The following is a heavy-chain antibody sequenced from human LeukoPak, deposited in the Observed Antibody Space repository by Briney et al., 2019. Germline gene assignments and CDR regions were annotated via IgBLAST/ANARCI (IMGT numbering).Heavy chain of an antibody. J-gene: IGHJ5*02. CDR2: MKRDGSEK. CDR1: GFTFSSYW. V-gene: IGHV3-7*01. CDR3: AKEAAPVFDP. D-gene: IGHD6-25*01. Sequence: GGSLRLSCAASGFTFSSYWMSWVRQAPGKGLEWVANMKRDGSEKYYVDSVKGRFTISRDNAKNSLYLQMNSLRAEDTAIYYCAKEAAPVFDPWGQGTLVTASS.